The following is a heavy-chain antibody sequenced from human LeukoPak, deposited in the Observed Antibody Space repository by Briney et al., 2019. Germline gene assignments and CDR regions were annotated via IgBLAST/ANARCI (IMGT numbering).Heavy chain of an antibody. CDR1: GYTFTSYG. CDR2: ISAYNGNT. V-gene: IGHV1-18*01. Sequence: ASVKVSCKASGYTFTSYGISWVRQAPGQGLEWMGWISAYNGNTNYAQKLQGRVTMTTDTSTSTAYMELRSLRSDDTAMYYCARSDLYYDSSGYPDYFDYWGQGTLVTVSS. CDR3: ARSDLYYDSSGYPDYFDY. J-gene: IGHJ4*02. D-gene: IGHD3-22*01.